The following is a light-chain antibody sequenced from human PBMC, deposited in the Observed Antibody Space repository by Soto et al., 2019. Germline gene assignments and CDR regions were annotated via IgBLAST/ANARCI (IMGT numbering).Light chain of an antibody. CDR3: QQYGSSGT. J-gene: IGKJ1*01. V-gene: IGKV3-11*01. CDR1: QSVSSS. Sequence: EIVLTQSPATLSLSPGERATLSFRASQSVSSSLVWYQQKPGQAPRLLIYDASNRATGIPARFSGSGSGTDFTLTISRLEPEDFAVYYCQQYGSSGTFGQGTKVDIK. CDR2: DAS.